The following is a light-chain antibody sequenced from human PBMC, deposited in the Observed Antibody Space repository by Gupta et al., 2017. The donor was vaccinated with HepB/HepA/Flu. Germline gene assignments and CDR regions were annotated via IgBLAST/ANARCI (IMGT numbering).Light chain of an antibody. CDR1: KSVSSY. J-gene: IGKJ3*01. CDR3: QQLFT. Sequence: EIVLTQSPATLSLSPGERATLSCRASKSVSSYLAGDQQKPGQAPRLLIYEASNRANGIPARFSGSGSGTDFTRAISSVEPEDFGVHDAQQLFTFGHGTKVDIK. CDR2: EAS. V-gene: IGKV3-11*01.